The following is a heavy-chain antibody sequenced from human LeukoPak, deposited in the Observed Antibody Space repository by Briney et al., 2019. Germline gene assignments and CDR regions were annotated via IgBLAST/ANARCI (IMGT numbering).Heavy chain of an antibody. CDR3: ATQNFDWLLDRFDY. CDR1: GFTFSSYA. CDR2: ISGSGGST. J-gene: IGHJ4*02. V-gene: IGHV3-23*01. D-gene: IGHD3-9*01. Sequence: TGGSLRLSCAASGFTFSSYAMSWVRQAPGKGLEWVSAISGSGGSTYYADSVKGRFTISRDNSKNTLYLQMNSLRAEDTAVYYCATQNFDWLLDRFDYWGQGTLVTVSS.